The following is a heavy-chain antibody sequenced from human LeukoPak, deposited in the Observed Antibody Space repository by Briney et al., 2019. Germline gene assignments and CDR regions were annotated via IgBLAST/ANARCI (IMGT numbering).Heavy chain of an antibody. CDR1: GFTFGDYA. V-gene: IGHV3-49*03. Sequence: PGRSLRLSCTASGFTFGDYAMSWFRQAPGKGLEWVGFIRSKAYGGTTEYAASVKGRFTISRDDSKSIAYLQMNSLKTEDTAVYYCTRVDVVVVPAAIHFDYWGQGTLVTVSS. CDR2: IRSKAYGGTT. CDR3: TRVDVVVVPAAIHFDY. D-gene: IGHD2-2*02. J-gene: IGHJ4*02.